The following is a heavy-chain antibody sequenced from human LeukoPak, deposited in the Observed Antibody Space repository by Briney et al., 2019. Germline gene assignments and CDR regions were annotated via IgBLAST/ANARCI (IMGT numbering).Heavy chain of an antibody. Sequence: GGSLRLSCSASGFTFSSYAMSWVRQAPGKGLEWVSAISGSGGSTYYADSVKGRFIISRDNSKNTLNLQMNSLRAEDTAVYYCASQLWTDPGGYWGQGTLVTVSS. CDR2: ISGSGGST. D-gene: IGHD5-18*01. V-gene: IGHV3-23*01. J-gene: IGHJ4*02. CDR1: GFTFSSYA. CDR3: ASQLWTDPGGY.